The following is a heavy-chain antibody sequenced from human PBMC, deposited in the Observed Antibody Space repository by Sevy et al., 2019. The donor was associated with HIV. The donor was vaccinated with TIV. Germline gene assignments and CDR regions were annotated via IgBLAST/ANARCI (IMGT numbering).Heavy chain of an antibody. D-gene: IGHD5-12*01. CDR2: VYHTGST. CDR3: ARAPPVRSGDDSLNWFDP. CDR1: GGSISVYY. J-gene: IGHJ5*02. V-gene: IGHV4-59*01. Sequence: SETLSLTCTVSGGSISVYYWSWIRQPPGKELEYIGYVYHTGSTNYNPSLKSRVTISVDTSNNQFSLKLTLVTAADTAVYYCARAPPVRSGDDSLNWFDPWGQGTLVTVSS.